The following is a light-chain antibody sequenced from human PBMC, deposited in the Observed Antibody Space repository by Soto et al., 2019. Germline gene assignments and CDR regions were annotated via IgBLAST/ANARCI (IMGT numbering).Light chain of an antibody. CDR1: SSDVGGYNY. Sequence: QSVLTQPRSVSGSPGQSVTISCTGTSSDVGGYNYVSWFQQHPGEAPKLMIYDVTKRPSGVPDRFSGSKSGNTASLTISGLQAEDEADYYCCSYAATSLNVFGTGTKVTVL. CDR3: CSYAATSLNV. V-gene: IGLV2-11*01. CDR2: DVT. J-gene: IGLJ1*01.